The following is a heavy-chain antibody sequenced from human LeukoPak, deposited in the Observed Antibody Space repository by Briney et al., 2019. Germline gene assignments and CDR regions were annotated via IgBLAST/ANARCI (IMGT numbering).Heavy chain of an antibody. V-gene: IGHV4-39*01. CDR1: GASISGSGYY. D-gene: IGHD1-26*01. Sequence: SETLSPTCAVSGASISGSGYYLGWIRQSPGKGLEWIGNIYYTGNTYYNASLQSRVTISIDTSENQFSLRLNSVTAADTAMYYCVKSGGYGLIDYWGPGTLVTVSS. CDR3: VKSGGYGLIDY. J-gene: IGHJ4*02. CDR2: IYYTGNT.